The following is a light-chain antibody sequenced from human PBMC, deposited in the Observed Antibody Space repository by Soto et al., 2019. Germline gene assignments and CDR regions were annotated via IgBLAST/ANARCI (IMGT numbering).Light chain of an antibody. CDR3: SSYAGSYTLV. CDR1: SSDVGAYNY. CDR2: DVT. J-gene: IGLJ2*01. V-gene: IGLV2-11*01. Sequence: QSALTQPRSVSGSPGQSVTISCTGTSSDVGAYNYVAWYQQYPGKAPKLIIYDVTTRPSGVPDRFSGSKSGNTASLTISGLQPNDEADYYCSSYAGSYTLVFGGGTKLTVL.